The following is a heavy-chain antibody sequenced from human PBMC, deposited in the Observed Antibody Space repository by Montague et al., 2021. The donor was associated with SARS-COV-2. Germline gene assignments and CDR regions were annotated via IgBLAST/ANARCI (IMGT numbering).Heavy chain of an antibody. CDR2: IYDSGST. CDR1: GSSVRSYY. V-gene: IGHV4-59*02. CDR3: ARGGYYDNTGYYSDYYYNMDV. D-gene: IGHD3-22*01. Sequence: ETLSLTCIVSGSSVRSYYWSWIRQPPGKGLEWIGYIYDSGSTNYXXSLKSRVTISVDTSKNQFSLKLSSVTAADTAVYYCARGGYYDNTGYYSDYYYNMDVWGQGTTVTVSS. J-gene: IGHJ6*02.